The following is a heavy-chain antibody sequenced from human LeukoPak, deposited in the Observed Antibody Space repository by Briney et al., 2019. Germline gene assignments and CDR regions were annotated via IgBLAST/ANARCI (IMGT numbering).Heavy chain of an antibody. V-gene: IGHV4-61*08. CDR2: IYYSGST. CDR3: ARRGYCSSTSCNPYYYYYYGMDV. Sequence: SETLSLTCTVSGGSISSGDYSWSWIRQPPGKGLEWIGYIYYSGSTNYNPSLKSRVTISVDTSKNQFSLKLSSVTAADTAVYYCARRGYCSSTSCNPYYYYYYGMDVWGQGTTVTVSS. CDR1: GGSISSGDYS. D-gene: IGHD2-2*01. J-gene: IGHJ6*02.